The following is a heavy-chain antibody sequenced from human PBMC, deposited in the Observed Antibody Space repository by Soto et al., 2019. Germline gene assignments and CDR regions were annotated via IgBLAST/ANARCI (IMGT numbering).Heavy chain of an antibody. CDR2: ISSSSSTI. CDR3: ASPHPWNWNHYDDYYYYGMHV. CDR1: GFTFSGYS. V-gene: IGHV3-48*02. D-gene: IGHD1-1*01. Sequence: GGSLRLSCAASGFTFSGYSMNWVRQAPGKGLEWVSYISSSSSTIYYADSVKGRFTISRDNAKNSLYLQMDSLRDEDTAVYYCASPHPWNWNHYDDYYYYGMHVWGQGSTVTAP. J-gene: IGHJ6*02.